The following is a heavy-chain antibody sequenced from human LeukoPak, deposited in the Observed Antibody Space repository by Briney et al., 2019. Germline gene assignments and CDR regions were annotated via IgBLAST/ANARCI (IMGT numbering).Heavy chain of an antibody. CDR1: GGTFSSYA. CDR3: ATERIVDDLYYQNWLDP. CDR2: IIPIFGTA. Sequence: ASVKVSCKASGGTFSSYAISWVRQAPGQGLEWMGGIIPIFGTANYAQKFQGRVTITADKSTSTAYMELSSLRSEDTAVYYCATERIVDDLYYQNWLDPWGQGTLVTVSS. D-gene: IGHD1-1*01. J-gene: IGHJ5*02. V-gene: IGHV1-69*06.